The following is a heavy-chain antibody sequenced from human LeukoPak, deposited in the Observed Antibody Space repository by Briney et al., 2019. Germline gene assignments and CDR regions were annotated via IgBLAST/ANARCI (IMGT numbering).Heavy chain of an antibody. D-gene: IGHD3-16*01. J-gene: IGHJ4*02. Sequence: GGSLRLSCADSGFTFSSYSMNWVRQAPGKGLEWVSAISGSGGSTYYADSVKGRFTISRDNSKNTLYLQMNSLRAEDTAVYYCAKDVPRSMGDLFDYWGQGTLVTVSS. CDR3: AKDVPRSMGDLFDY. CDR2: ISGSGGST. CDR1: GFTFSSYS. V-gene: IGHV3-23*01.